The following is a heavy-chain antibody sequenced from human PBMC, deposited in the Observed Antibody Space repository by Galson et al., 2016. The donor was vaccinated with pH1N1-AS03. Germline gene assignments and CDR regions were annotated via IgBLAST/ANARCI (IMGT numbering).Heavy chain of an antibody. V-gene: IGHV3-33*01. J-gene: IGHJ4*02. Sequence: SLRLSCAASGLTFSSYGMHWVHQTPGKGLEWVAVIWYDGSNKYYADSVKGRFTISRDNSKNTLYLQMSSLRAEDTAVYYCARGQGYNSGYFDTDYWGRGTLVTVSS. CDR3: ARGQGYNSGYFDTDY. D-gene: IGHD3-22*01. CDR1: GLTFSSYG. CDR2: IWYDGSNK.